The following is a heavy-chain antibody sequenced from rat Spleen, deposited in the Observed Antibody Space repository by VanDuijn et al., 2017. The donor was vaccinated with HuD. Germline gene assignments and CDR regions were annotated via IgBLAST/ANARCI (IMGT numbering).Heavy chain of an antibody. CDR3: TREVTTVVGGDYFDY. Sequence: EVQLVESGGGLVQPGRSLKLSCVASGFTFNNYWMTWIRQAPGKGLEWVASITNTGGSTYYPDSVKGRFTISRDNAKSTLYLQMNSLRSEDTATYYCTREVTTVVGGDYFDYWGQGVMVTVSS. D-gene: IGHD1-1*01. CDR1: GFTFNNYW. J-gene: IGHJ2*01. V-gene: IGHV5-31*01. CDR2: ITNTGGST.